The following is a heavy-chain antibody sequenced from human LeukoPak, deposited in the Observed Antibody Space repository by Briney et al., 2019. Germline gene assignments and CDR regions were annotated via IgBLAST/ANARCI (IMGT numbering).Heavy chain of an antibody. CDR2: IYYSGST. CDR3: ASPDSSGYYYGFGY. V-gene: IGHV4-39*07. D-gene: IGHD3-22*01. J-gene: IGHJ4*02. Sequence: SETLSLTCTVSGGSISSSSYYWGWIRQPPGKGLEWIGSIYYSGSTYYNPSLKSRVTISVDTSKNQFSLKLSSVTAADTAVYYCASPDSSGYYYGFGYWGQGALVTVSS. CDR1: GGSISSSSYY.